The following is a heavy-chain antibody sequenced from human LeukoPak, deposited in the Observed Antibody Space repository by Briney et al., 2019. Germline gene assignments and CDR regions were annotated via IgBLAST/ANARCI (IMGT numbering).Heavy chain of an antibody. D-gene: IGHD6-19*01. CDR1: GFIFSNAW. V-gene: IGHV3-15*01. CDR2: IKSKTDGGTT. CDR3: TTEAVAGTGDFDY. J-gene: IGHJ4*02. Sequence: PGGSLRLSCAASGFIFSNAWMNWVRQAPGKGLEWVGRIKSKTDGGTTDYAAPVKGRFTISRDDSKNTLFLQMNSLKTEDTAPYYCTTEAVAGTGDFDYWGQGTLVTVSS.